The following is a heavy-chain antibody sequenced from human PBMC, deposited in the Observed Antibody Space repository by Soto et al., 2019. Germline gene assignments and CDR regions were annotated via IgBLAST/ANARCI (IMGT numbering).Heavy chain of an antibody. Sequence: QVQLQQSGPGLVKPSETLSLTCTVSGGSFSTYYWHWIRQPPGKGLEWIGYIYDSGSTNDNPSVQSRVTISVDTSKNQFYLKLSSVTAADTAVYYCARDAYYYGAGSSYYYGMDVWGQGTTVTVSS. CDR1: GGSFSTYY. D-gene: IGHD3-10*01. V-gene: IGHV4-59*01. CDR2: IYDSGST. J-gene: IGHJ6*02. CDR3: ARDAYYYGAGSSYYYGMDV.